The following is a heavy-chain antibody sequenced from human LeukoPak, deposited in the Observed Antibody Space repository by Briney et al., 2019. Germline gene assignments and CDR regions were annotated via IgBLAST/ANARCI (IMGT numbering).Heavy chain of an antibody. Sequence: GGSLRLSCAASGFTFSSYGMHWVRQAPGKGLAWVAVIWYDGSNKYYADSVKGRFTISRDNSKNTLYLQMNSLRAEDTAVYYCARALVTQWLVRYYYYYGMDVWGQGTTVTVSS. D-gene: IGHD6-19*01. CDR3: ARALVTQWLVRYYYYYGMDV. V-gene: IGHV3-33*01. CDR1: GFTFSSYG. J-gene: IGHJ6*02. CDR2: IWYDGSNK.